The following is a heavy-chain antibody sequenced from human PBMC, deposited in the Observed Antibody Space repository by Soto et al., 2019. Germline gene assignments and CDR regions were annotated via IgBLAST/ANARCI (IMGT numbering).Heavy chain of an antibody. CDR1: GGSFSGYY. J-gene: IGHJ1*01. CDR2: INHSGST. Sequence: QVQLQQWGAGLLKPSETLSLTCAVYGGSFSGYYWSWIRQPPGKGLEWIGEINHSGSTNYNPSLKSRVTISVDTSKNQFSLKLSSVTAADTAVYYCARSYKRTKYSGGWSYRPAVAEYFQHWGQGTLVTVSS. V-gene: IGHV4-34*01. CDR3: ARSYKRTKYSGGWSYRPAVAEYFQH. D-gene: IGHD6-19*01.